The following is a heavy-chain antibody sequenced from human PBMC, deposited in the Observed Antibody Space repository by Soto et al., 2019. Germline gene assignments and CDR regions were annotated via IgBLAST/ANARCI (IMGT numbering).Heavy chain of an antibody. V-gene: IGHV4-59*01. Sequence: SETLSLTCTVSGGSISSYFYIWVRQPPGKGLEWIGSVYYTGTTDYNPSLKSRVTISVDTSKTQFSLNLRSVTAADTAVYYCARDPAAVPRAFDYWGRGTLVTVSS. CDR1: GGSISSYF. D-gene: IGHD6-13*01. CDR2: VYYTGTT. J-gene: IGHJ4*02. CDR3: ARDPAAVPRAFDY.